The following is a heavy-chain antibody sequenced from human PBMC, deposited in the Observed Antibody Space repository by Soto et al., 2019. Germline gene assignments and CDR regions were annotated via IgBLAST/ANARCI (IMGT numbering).Heavy chain of an antibody. CDR2: IIPIFGTA. V-gene: IGHV1-69*13. Sequence: ASVKVSCKASGGTFSSYAISWVRQAPGQGLEWKGGIIPIFGTANYAQKFQGRVTITADESTSTAYMELSSLRSEDTAVYYFARVIFSDVVFDTWGQTTFVSVS. CDR3: ARVIFSDVVFDT. D-gene: IGHD3-3*01. CDR1: GGTFSSYA. J-gene: IGHJ3*02.